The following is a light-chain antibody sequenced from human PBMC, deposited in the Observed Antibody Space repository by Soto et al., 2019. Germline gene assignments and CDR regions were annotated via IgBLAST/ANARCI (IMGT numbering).Light chain of an antibody. CDR1: QSVGRDY. CDR2: HAS. Sequence: EIVLTQSPGTLSLSPGERATLSCRASQSVGRDYLAWYQQKPGQAPRLLIYHASSRATGIKDRFSGSGSGTDFTLNIRRLEPEDFAQFYCQQYASSPLTFGGGTKVEIK. CDR3: QQYASSPLT. V-gene: IGKV3-20*01. J-gene: IGKJ4*01.